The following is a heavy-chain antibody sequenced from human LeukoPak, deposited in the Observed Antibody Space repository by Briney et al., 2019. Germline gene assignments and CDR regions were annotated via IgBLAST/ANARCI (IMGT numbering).Heavy chain of an antibody. CDR3: ARVAGSIDY. D-gene: IGHD6-19*01. V-gene: IGHV1-8*03. CDR1: GYTFTTYD. CDR2: MNPNSGYT. Sequence: ASVKVSCKASGYTFTTYDINWVRQATGQGLEWMGWMNPNSGYTGYAQKFQGRVTITRDTSISTAYMELSSLRSEDTAVYYCARVAGSIDYWGQGTLDTVSS. J-gene: IGHJ4*02.